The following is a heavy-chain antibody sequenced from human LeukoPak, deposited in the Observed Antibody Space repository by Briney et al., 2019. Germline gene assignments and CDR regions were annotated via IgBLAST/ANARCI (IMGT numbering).Heavy chain of an antibody. CDR3: ARDGGYYNDSSGYSFDS. V-gene: IGHV3-21*01. CDR1: GFTFSTYN. CDR2: ISSSSSYI. D-gene: IGHD3-22*01. J-gene: IGHJ4*02. Sequence: GGSLRLSCAASGFTFSTYNMNWVRQASGKGLEWVSSISSSSSYIYHADSVKGRFTISRDNAKNSLYLQMISLRAEDTALYYCARDGGYYNDSSGYSFDSWGQGTLVTVSS.